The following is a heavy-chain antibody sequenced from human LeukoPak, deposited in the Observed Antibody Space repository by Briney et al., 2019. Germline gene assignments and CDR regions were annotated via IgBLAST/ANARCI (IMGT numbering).Heavy chain of an antibody. V-gene: IGHV4-4*07. CDR1: GGSISSYY. CDR3: AGATVTTRIYYYYGMDV. CDR2: IYTSGST. Sequence: PSETLSLTCTVSGGSISSYYWSWIRQPAGKGLEWIWRIYTSGSTNYNPSLKSRVTMSVDTSKNQFSLKLSSVTAADTAVYYCAGATVTTRIYYYYGMDVWGQGTTVTVSS. D-gene: IGHD4-4*01. J-gene: IGHJ6*02.